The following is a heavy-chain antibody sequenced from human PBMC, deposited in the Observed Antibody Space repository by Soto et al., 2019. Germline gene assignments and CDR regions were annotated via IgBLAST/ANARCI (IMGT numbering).Heavy chain of an antibody. V-gene: IGHV4-4*02. D-gene: IGHD2-15*01. CDR1: GGSISSSNW. Sequence: QVQLQESGPGLVKPSGTLSLTCAVSGGSISSSNWWSWVRQPPGKGLEWIGEIYHSGSTNYNPSLKSRLTRSVDKSKNQFSLKLSSVTAADTAVYYCARDCSGGSCLDYWGQGTLVTVSS. J-gene: IGHJ4*02. CDR3: ARDCSGGSCLDY. CDR2: IYHSGST.